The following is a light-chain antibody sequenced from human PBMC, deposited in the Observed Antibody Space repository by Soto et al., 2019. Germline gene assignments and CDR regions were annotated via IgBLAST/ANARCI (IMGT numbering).Light chain of an antibody. CDR2: AAS. CDR3: QKYNSAPLT. CDR1: QGISKY. J-gene: IGKJ4*01. V-gene: IGKV1-27*01. Sequence: DIQMTQSPSSLSASLGDRVTITCRASQGISKYLAWYQQKPGKVPKLLIYAASTLQSGVPSRFSGSGSGTDFTLTISSLQPEDVASYYCQKYNSAPLTFGGGTQVEIK.